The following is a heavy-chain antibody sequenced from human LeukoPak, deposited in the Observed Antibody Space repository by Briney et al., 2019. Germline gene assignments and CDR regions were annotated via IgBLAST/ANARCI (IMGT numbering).Heavy chain of an antibody. CDR2: ISSNGGST. D-gene: IGHD5-18*01. V-gene: IGHV3-64*01. Sequence: GGSLRLSCAASGFTFSSYSMHWVRQAPGKGLEYVSAISSNGGSTYYANSVKGRFTISRDNSKNTLYLQMGSLRAEDMAVYYCARGDTAMVPQFDYWGQGTLVTVSS. CDR1: GFTFSSYS. J-gene: IGHJ4*02. CDR3: ARGDTAMVPQFDY.